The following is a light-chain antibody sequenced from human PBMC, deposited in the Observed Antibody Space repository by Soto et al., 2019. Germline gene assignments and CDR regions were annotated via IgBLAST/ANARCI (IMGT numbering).Light chain of an antibody. J-gene: IGKJ4*01. V-gene: IGKV1-27*01. Sequence: DIPLTQSPSSLSASLLDRVPIXIPASQGISNYLAWYQQKPGKVPKLLIYAASTLQSGVPSRFSGSGSGTDFTLTISSLQPEDVATYYCQKYNSAPLTFGGGTKVDIK. CDR3: QKYNSAPLT. CDR1: QGISNY. CDR2: AAS.